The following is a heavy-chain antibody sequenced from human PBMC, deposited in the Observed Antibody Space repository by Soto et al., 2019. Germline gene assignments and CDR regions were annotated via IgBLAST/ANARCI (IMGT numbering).Heavy chain of an antibody. CDR2: ISSSGYI. J-gene: IGHJ6*02. Sequence: EVQLVESGGGLVKPGGSLRLSGEASGFNFNSYTINWVRQAPGKRLEWLSSISSSGYIFSTDLVRGRFTISRDNAKNSVYLQINSLRAEDTAVYFCARDCSGGSCYPGMDVWGQGTTVTVSS. CDR1: GFNFNSYT. V-gene: IGHV3-21*01. D-gene: IGHD2-15*01. CDR3: ARDCSGGSCYPGMDV.